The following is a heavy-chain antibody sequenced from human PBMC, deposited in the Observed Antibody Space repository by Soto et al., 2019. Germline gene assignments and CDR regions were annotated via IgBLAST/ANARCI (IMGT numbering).Heavy chain of an antibody. Sequence: QVQLVQSGAEVKKPGASVKVSCKASGYTFTGYYMHWVRQAPGQGLEWMGWINPNSGGTNYAQKFQGWVTMTRDTSISTAYMGRSRLRSDDTAVYYCARSEGGGAAAQGDYWGQGTLVTVSS. CDR2: INPNSGGT. D-gene: IGHD6-13*01. CDR1: GYTFTGYY. J-gene: IGHJ4*02. CDR3: ARSEGGGAAAQGDY. V-gene: IGHV1-2*04.